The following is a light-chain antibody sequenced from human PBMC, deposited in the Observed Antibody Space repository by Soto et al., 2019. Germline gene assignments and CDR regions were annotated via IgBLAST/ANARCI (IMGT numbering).Light chain of an antibody. CDR2: GAS. Sequence: EIVLTQSPGTLSLSPGERATLSCRASQSVSSTYLAWYQQRPGQAPRLLIYGASSRATGIPDRFSGSGSGTDFTITISRLEPADFAVYYCQQYAGSPLAFGGVKNVDIK. V-gene: IGKV3-20*01. CDR1: QSVSSTY. CDR3: QQYAGSPLA. J-gene: IGKJ3*01.